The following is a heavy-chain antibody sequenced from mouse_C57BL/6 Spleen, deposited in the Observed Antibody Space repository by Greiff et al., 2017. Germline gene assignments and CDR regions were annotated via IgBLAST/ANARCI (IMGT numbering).Heavy chain of an antibody. V-gene: IGHV14-3*01. CDR1: GFTIKNTY. J-gene: IGHJ4*01. CDR3: AGEEDSSGPYAMDY. CDR2: IDPANGNT. Sequence: EVQLQQSVAELVRPGASVKLSCTASGFTIKNTYMHWVKQRPEQGLEWIGRIDPANGNTKYAPKFPGKATITVDTSSNTAYLQLSSLTTEDTAMYYGAGEEDSSGPYAMDYWGQGTSVTVSS. D-gene: IGHD3-2*02.